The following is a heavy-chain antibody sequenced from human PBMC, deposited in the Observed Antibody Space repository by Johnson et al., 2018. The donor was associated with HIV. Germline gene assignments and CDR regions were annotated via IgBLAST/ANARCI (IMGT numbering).Heavy chain of an antibody. CDR3: VTADRGSA. CDR2: IRSKGNTYAT. CDR1: GFTFSGSA. D-gene: IGHD1-26*01. J-gene: IGHJ3*01. Sequence: VQLVESGGGLVQPGGSLKLACSASGFTFSGSALHWVRQASGKGLEWVGLIRSKGNTYATVYSASLKGRFTISRDDSKNTAYLQMNSLRDEDTAVYYCVTADRGSAWGQGTTVTVSS. V-gene: IGHV3-73*02.